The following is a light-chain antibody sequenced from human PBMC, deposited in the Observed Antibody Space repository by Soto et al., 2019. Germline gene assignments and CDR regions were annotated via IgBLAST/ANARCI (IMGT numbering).Light chain of an antibody. Sequence: QSVLTQPASVSGSPGQSITISCTGTSSDVGSYNLVSWYQQHPGKAPKLMIYEVSKRPSGVSNRLSGSKSGNTASLTISGLQAEDEADYYCCSYAGSSPYVFGTGTKVTVL. CDR2: EVS. CDR3: CSYAGSSPYV. J-gene: IGLJ1*01. V-gene: IGLV2-23*02. CDR1: SSDVGSYNL.